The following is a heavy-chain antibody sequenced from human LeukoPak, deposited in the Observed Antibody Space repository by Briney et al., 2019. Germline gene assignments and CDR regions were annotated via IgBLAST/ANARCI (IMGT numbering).Heavy chain of an antibody. CDR3: ARVGGFFRPLDY. CDR2: VHLDGRT. Sequence: SGTLSLTCGVSGGSVTSTNWWTWVRQPPGKGLEWIGEVHLDGRTNYNPSLKSRLTISVDLSENHISLKLTSVTAADTAVYYCARVGGFFRPLDYSGQGTLVTVSS. CDR1: GGSVTSTNW. V-gene: IGHV4-4*02. J-gene: IGHJ4*02. D-gene: IGHD1-26*01.